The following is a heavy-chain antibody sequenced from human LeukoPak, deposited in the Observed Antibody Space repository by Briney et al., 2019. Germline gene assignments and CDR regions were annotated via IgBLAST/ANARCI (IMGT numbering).Heavy chain of an antibody. CDR3: AKDDSGSYYGSFDY. J-gene: IGHJ4*02. D-gene: IGHD1-26*01. CDR2: IWYDGRNK. V-gene: IGHV3-33*06. Sequence: PGGSLRLSCAASGFTFSSYGMHWVRQAPGKGLEWVAVIWYDGRNKYYADSVKGRFTISRDNSKNTLYLQMNSLGAEDTAVYYCAKDDSGSYYGSFDYWGQGTLVTVSS. CDR1: GFTFSSYG.